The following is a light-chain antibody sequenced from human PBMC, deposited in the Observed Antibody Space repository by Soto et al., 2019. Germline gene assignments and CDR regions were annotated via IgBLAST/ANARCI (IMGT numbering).Light chain of an antibody. CDR2: GAS. V-gene: IGKV3-20*01. Sequence: EIVLTQSPGTLSLSPGERATLSCRASQSVSSSFLAWYQLKPGQAPRLLIYGASSRATGIPDRFSGSGSGTDFTLTISRLEPEDFAVYYCQQYGSSPLTFGGGTKVEIK. CDR3: QQYGSSPLT. J-gene: IGKJ4*01. CDR1: QSVSSSF.